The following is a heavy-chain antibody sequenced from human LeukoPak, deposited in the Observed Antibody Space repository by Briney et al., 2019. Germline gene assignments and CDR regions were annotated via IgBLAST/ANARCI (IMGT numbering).Heavy chain of an antibody. J-gene: IGHJ5*02. CDR1: GGSFSGYY. CDR2: INHSGST. Sequence: SETLSLTCAVYGGSFSGYYWSWIRQPPGKGLEWIGEINHSGSTIYNPSLKSRVTISVDTSKNQFSLKLSSVTAADTAVYYCARADLRSWGQGTLVTVSS. V-gene: IGHV4-34*01. CDR3: ARADLRS. D-gene: IGHD3-3*01.